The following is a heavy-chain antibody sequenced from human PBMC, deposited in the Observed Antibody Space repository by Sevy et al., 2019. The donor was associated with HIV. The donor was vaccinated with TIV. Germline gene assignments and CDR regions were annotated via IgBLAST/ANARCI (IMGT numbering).Heavy chain of an antibody. CDR2: MSYDGSYK. J-gene: IGHJ4*02. CDR3: ARDSGYSINWYPAY. Sequence: SCAASGFTFSSHGMHWVRQAPGKGLEWVAVMSYDGSYKSYGDSVKGRFTISRDDSKYTLYLQMNSLRPEDTAMYYCARDSGYSINWYPAYWGQGTLVTVSS. V-gene: IGHV3-30*03. D-gene: IGHD6-13*01. CDR1: GFTFSSHG.